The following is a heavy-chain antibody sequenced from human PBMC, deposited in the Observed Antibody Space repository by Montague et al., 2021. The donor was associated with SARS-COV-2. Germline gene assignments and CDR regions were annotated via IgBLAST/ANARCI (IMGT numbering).Heavy chain of an antibody. CDR1: GVSVTDYY. J-gene: IGHJ4*02. CDR2: VLYNKGT. V-gene: IGHV4-59*08. D-gene: IGHD3-10*01. CDR3: VRHPQYDGLDGPPDF. Sequence: SETLSLTCTVSGVSVTDYYWSWIRQPPGKGLEWVGGVLYNKGTSFNPSLKSRVAISVDTSKNQFSLRLTSVTAADTAFYYCVRHPQYDGLDGPPDFWDQGTLVTVSS.